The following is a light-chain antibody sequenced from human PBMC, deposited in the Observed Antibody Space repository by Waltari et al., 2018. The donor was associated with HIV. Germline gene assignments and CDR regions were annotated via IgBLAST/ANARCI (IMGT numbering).Light chain of an antibody. CDR1: QSVSSS. CDR3: QHRSNWPPLT. V-gene: IGKV3-11*01. J-gene: IGKJ3*01. Sequence: EIELTQSPVKLPLSPGERATLSCRARQSVSSSLAWYQQKPGQAPRLLIYDSSNRATGIPGRVSGSGSGTDFTLTISSLEPEDFAVYYWQHRSNWPPLTFGPGTKVDLK. CDR2: DSS.